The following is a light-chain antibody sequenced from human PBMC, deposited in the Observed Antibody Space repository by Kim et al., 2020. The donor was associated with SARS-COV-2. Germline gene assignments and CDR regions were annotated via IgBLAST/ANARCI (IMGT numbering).Light chain of an antibody. V-gene: IGLV3-19*01. J-gene: IGLJ3*02. CDR2: GKN. Sequence: AWGQIARIKCEGGSLRSYYAIWYQQKPGQAPVLVIYGKNNRPSGIPDRFSGSSSGNTASLTITGAQAEDEADYYCNSRDSSGNHWVFGGGTKLTVL. CDR1: SLRSYY. CDR3: NSRDSSGNHWV.